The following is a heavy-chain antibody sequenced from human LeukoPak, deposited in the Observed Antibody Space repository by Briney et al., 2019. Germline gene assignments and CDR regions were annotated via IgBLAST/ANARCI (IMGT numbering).Heavy chain of an antibody. J-gene: IGHJ4*02. D-gene: IGHD3-3*01. CDR3: ARGGLRKFDY. V-gene: IGHV4-4*07. CDR2: IYTSGST. CDR1: GGSISNYY. Sequence: SSETLSLTCTVSGGSISNYYWSWIRQPAGKGLEWIGRIYTSGSTNYNPSLKSRVTMSVATSKNQFSLKLSSVTAADTAVYYCARGGLRKFDYWGQGTLVTVSS.